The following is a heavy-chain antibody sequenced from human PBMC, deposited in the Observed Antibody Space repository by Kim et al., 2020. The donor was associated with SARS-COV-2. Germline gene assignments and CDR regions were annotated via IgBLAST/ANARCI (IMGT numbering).Heavy chain of an antibody. J-gene: IGHJ4*02. CDR3: ARTRYCSGGSCYLRPFDY. CDR2: TYYSGST. Sequence: SETLSLTCTVSGGSISSNAYYWGWIRQPPGRGLEWIVSTYYSGSTWYNPSLRSRVTISADTPKNQFSLKLSSVTAADTAVYYCARTRYCSGGSCYLRPFDYWGQGTLVTVSS. V-gene: IGHV4-39*01. CDR1: GGSISSNAYY. D-gene: IGHD2-15*01.